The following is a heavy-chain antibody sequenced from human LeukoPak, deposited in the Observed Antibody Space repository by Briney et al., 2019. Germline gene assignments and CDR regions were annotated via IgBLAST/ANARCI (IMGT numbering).Heavy chain of an antibody. CDR1: GFTFSSYA. CDR3: AKTIRGVGYYMDV. V-gene: IGHV3-64*01. CDR2: ISSNGGST. Sequence: GGSLRLSCAASGFTFSSYAMHWVRQAPGKGLEYVSAISSNGGSTYYANSVKGRFTISRDDSKNTLYLQMGSLRAEDMAVYYCAKTIRGVGYYMDVWGKGTTVTVSS. J-gene: IGHJ6*03. D-gene: IGHD3-10*01.